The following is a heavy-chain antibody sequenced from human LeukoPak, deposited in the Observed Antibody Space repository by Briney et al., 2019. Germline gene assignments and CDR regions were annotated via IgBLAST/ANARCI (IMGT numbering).Heavy chain of an antibody. J-gene: IGHJ4*02. CDR2: IHPSTGNP. CDR1: GYTFTGYY. V-gene: IGHV7-4-1*02. Sequence: ASVKVSCKASGYTFTGYYMYWVRQAPGQGLEWMGWIHPSTGNPTYAQGFTGRFVFSLDTSVSTTYLQISSLKAEDTAVYYCARAFQSLGGLSLPDYWGQGTLVTVSS. D-gene: IGHD3-16*02. CDR3: ARAFQSLGGLSLPDY.